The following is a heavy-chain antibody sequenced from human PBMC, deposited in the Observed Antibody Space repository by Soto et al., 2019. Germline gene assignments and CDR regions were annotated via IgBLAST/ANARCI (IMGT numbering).Heavy chain of an antibody. CDR1: GFTFSSYG. D-gene: IGHD2-2*01. Sequence: QVQLVESGGGVVQPGRSLRLSCAASGFTFSSYGMHWVRQAPGKGLEWVAVISYDGSNKYYADSVKGRFTISRDKAKNKLYLQMNSLRAEDTAVYYCAKDNCISINCYRRYHWFDPWGQATLFTVSS. V-gene: IGHV3-30*18. CDR3: AKDNCISINCYRRYHWFDP. J-gene: IGHJ5*02. CDR2: ISYDGSNK.